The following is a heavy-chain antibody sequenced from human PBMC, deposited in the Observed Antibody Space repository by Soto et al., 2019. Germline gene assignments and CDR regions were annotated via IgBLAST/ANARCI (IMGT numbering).Heavy chain of an antibody. CDR1: GGTFSSYA. CDR3: ARDSSSIPSVGYYYYYYGMDV. J-gene: IGHJ6*02. CDR2: IIPIFGTA. V-gene: IGHV1-69*13. Sequence: GASVKVSCKASGGTFSSYAISWVRQAPGQGLEWMGGIIPIFGTANYAQKFQGRVTITADESTSTAYMELSSLRSEDTAVYYCARDSSSIPSVGYYYYYYGMDVWGQGTKVTVSS. D-gene: IGHD6-6*01.